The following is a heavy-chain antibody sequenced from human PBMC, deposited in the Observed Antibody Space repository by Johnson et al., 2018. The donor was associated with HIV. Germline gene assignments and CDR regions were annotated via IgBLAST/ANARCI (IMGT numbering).Heavy chain of an antibody. CDR1: GLTFSSYG. Sequence: QVQLVESGGGVVQPGGSLRLSCAASGLTFSSYGMHWVRQAPGKGLEWVAFIRYDGSNKYYADSVKGRFTISRDNSKNTLYLQMNSLRAEDTAVYYCAKDKDAFDSWGQGTMVTVSS. J-gene: IGHJ3*02. CDR2: IRYDGSNK. CDR3: AKDKDAFDS. V-gene: IGHV3-30*02.